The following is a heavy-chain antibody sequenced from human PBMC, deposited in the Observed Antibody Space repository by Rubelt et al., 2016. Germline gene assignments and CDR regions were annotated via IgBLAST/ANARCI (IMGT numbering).Heavy chain of an antibody. Sequence: QLQLQESGPELLKPSETLSLTCTVSGDSITTTGHYWGWIRQSPGKGLEWIGSIYYSGSTYYNPSLKSRVTISVDTSKKQFSLKLSSVGAADTACYYCARDPRGYNYGYGNDYWGQGTLVTVSS. CDR2: IYYSGST. J-gene: IGHJ4*02. CDR1: GDSITTTGHY. D-gene: IGHD3-16*01. V-gene: IGHV4-39*02. CDR3: ARDPRGYNYGYGNDY.